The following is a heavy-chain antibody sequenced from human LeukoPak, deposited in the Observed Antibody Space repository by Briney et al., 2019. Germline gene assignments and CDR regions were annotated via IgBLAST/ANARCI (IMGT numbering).Heavy chain of an antibody. Sequence: SETLSLTCAVYGGSFSGYYWSWIRQPPGRGLEWIGEINHSGSTNYNPSLKSRVTISVDTSKNQFSLKLSSVTAADTAVYYCARLEYCSGGSCQRGDYWGQGTLVTVSS. CDR1: GGSFSGYY. CDR3: ARLEYCSGGSCQRGDY. V-gene: IGHV4-34*01. D-gene: IGHD2-15*01. J-gene: IGHJ4*02. CDR2: INHSGST.